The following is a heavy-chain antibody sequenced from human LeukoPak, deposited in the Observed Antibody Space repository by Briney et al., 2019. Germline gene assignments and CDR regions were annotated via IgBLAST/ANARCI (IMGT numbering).Heavy chain of an antibody. J-gene: IGHJ6*03. D-gene: IGHD3-3*01. CDR3: ARASYDFWSGPLYYYYMDV. CDR2: IIPISATA. V-gene: IGHV1-69*01. CDR1: GGTLSSYA. Sequence: GSSVKVSCKASGGTLSSYAISWVRQAPGQGLEWMGGIIPISATANYAQKFQGRVTITADESTSTAYMELSSLGSEDTAVYYCARASYDFWSGPLYYYYMDVWGKGTTVTVSS.